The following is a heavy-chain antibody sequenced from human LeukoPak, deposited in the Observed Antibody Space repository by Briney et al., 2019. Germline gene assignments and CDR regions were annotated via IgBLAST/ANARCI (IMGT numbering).Heavy chain of an antibody. J-gene: IGHJ4*02. D-gene: IGHD2-8*01. CDR3: ATYLRMATYYFNY. V-gene: IGHV1-24*01. Sequence: ASVKVSCKVSGSSLTEFSMHWVRQAPGKGLEWLGVFHPEEGETIFAQKFQGRVTMTEDTSTDTAYMELSSLTSEDTAVYYCATYLRMATYYFNYWGQGTLVTVSS. CDR1: GSSLTEFS. CDR2: FHPEEGET.